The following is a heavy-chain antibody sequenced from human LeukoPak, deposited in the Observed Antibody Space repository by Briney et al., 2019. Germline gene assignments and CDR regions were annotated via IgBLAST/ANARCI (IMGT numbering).Heavy chain of an antibody. CDR3: ARPGSSSWSDHYYFDY. CDR2: MSTSDSPI. D-gene: IGHD6-13*01. CDR1: GFTFSNKY. Sequence: GGSLRLSCAASGFTFSNKYMTWVRQAPGKGLEWVSYMSTSDSPIYYTDSVKGRFTISRDNAKNSLYLQMNSLRASDTAVYYCARPGSSSWSDHYYFDYWGQGTLVTVSS. J-gene: IGHJ4*02. V-gene: IGHV3-11*04.